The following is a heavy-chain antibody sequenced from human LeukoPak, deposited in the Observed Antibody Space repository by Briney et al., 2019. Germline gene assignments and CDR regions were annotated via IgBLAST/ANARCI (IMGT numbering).Heavy chain of an antibody. Sequence: PSETLSLTCTVAGGSISSTSYYWGWIRQPPGKGLEWIGSIYYSGATYYNPSLKSRAIISVDTSKNHLSLNLRSVTAADTAAYYCARHSLRQWGRSGWFDPWGKGTLVTVSS. J-gene: IGHJ5*02. V-gene: IGHV4-39*01. CDR2: IYYSGAT. D-gene: IGHD3-3*01. CDR3: ARHSLRQWGRSGWFDP. CDR1: GGSISSTSYY.